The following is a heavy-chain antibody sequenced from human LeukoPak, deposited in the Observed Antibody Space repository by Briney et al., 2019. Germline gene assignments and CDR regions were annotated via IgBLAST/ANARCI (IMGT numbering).Heavy chain of an antibody. D-gene: IGHD6-6*01. CDR3: ASARRGYYYYYMDV. J-gene: IGHJ6*03. Sequence: ASVKVSCKASGYTFTSYDINWVRQATGQGLEWMGWMNPNSGNTGYAQKFQGRVTITRNTSISTAYMELSSLRSEDTAVYYCASARRGYYYYYMDVWGKGATVTVSS. CDR2: MNPNSGNT. V-gene: IGHV1-8*03. CDR1: GYTFTSYD.